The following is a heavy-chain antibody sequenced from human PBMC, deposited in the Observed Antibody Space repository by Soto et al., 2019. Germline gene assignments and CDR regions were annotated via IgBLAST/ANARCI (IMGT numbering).Heavy chain of an antibody. Sequence: SVKVSCKASGGTFSSYAISWVRQAPGQGLEWMGGIIPIFGTANYAQKFQGRVTITADESTSTAYMELSSLRSEDTAVYYCARGGGYSGYVSSKYCSGGSCAMDVWGQGTTVTVSS. J-gene: IGHJ6*02. CDR3: ARGGGYSGYVSSKYCSGGSCAMDV. CDR1: GGTFSSYA. D-gene: IGHD2-15*01. CDR2: IIPIFGTA. V-gene: IGHV1-69*13.